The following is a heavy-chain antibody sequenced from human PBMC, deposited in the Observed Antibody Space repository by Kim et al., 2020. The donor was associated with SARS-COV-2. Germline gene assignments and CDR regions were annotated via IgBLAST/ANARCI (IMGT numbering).Heavy chain of an antibody. V-gene: IGHV4-59*01. J-gene: IGHJ5*02. D-gene: IGHD6-13*01. CDR3: ARARSWYNWFDP. Sequence: NHNPTLKTRVTISVDTSKNQFSLKLSSVTAADTAVYYCARARSWYNWFDPWGQGTLVTVSS.